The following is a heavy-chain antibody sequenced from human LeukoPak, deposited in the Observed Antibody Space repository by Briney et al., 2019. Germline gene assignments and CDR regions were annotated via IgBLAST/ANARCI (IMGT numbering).Heavy chain of an antibody. D-gene: IGHD3-22*01. J-gene: IGHJ4*02. Sequence: PGRSLRLSCAASGFTFSSHAMHWVRQAPGTGLEWVAVISYDGSNKYYADSVRGRFTISRDNSKNTLYLQMNSLRAEDTAVYYCASSNYYDTSGYYGIIDYWGQGTLVTVSS. CDR2: ISYDGSNK. CDR1: GFTFSSHA. CDR3: ASSNYYDTSGYYGIIDY. V-gene: IGHV3-30-3*01.